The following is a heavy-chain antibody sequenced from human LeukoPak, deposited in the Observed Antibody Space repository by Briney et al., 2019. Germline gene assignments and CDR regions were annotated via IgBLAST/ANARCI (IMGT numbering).Heavy chain of an antibody. D-gene: IGHD6-6*01. CDR3: ARVVPAVKGAYFDY. CDR2: IYSGCGT. Sequence: PGGSLRLSCAASGFTFSSYAMSWVRQAPGKGLEWVSVIYSGCGTNYADSVKGRFTISRDNSKNTLYLQMNSLRAEDTAVYYCARVVPAVKGAYFDYWGQGTLVTVSS. V-gene: IGHV3-53*01. CDR1: GFTFSSYA. J-gene: IGHJ4*02.